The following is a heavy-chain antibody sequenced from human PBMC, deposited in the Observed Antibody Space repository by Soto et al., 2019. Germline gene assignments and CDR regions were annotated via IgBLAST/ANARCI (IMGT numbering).Heavy chain of an antibody. CDR3: GRLEGLATISYYFDY. V-gene: IGHV4-4*08. J-gene: IGHJ4*02. CDR2: IHTSGTT. D-gene: IGHD3-9*01. Sequence: SETLSLTCTVSSGSISTHYWNWIRQSPGKGLEWIAFIHTSGTTKYNPSLESRVSTSVDTSKNQFSLKLMSLSAADTAVYYCGRLEGLATISYYFDYWGQGALVTVSS. CDR1: SGSISTHY.